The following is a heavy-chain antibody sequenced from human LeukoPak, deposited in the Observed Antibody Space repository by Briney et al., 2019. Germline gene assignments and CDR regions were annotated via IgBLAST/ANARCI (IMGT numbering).Heavy chain of an antibody. CDR1: GGSIRNYY. J-gene: IGHJ6*02. Sequence: PSETLSLTCTVSGGSIRNYYGSWIRQPPGKELEWVGYIYYSGSTSYNPSLKSRVTISVDTSKNQFSLKLSSVTAADTAVYYCARHFAGPGTYTPYFGMDVWGQGATVTVSS. CDR2: IYYSGST. V-gene: IGHV4-59*08. CDR3: ARHFAGPGTYTPYFGMDV. D-gene: IGHD3-3*01.